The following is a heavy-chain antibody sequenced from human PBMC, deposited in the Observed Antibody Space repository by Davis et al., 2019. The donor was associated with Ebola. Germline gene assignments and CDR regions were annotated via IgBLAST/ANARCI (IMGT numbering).Heavy chain of an antibody. CDR1: GDTIATYG. V-gene: IGHV1-18*01. CDR3: ARELWFGHSYYYYYGMDV. J-gene: IGHJ6*02. D-gene: IGHD3-10*01. Sequence: ASVKVSCKASGDTIATYGFSWVRQAPGQGLEWMGWISTFDGRTNYAQKLQGRVTMTTDTSTSTAYMELRSLRSDDTAVYYCARELWFGHSYYYYYGMDVWGQGATVTVSS. CDR2: ISTFDGRT.